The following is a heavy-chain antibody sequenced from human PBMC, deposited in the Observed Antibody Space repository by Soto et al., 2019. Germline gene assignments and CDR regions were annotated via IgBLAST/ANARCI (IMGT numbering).Heavy chain of an antibody. Sequence: GESLKISCKGSGYSFTSYCICWVRQMAGKGLEWMGIIYPGDSDTRYSPSFQGQVTISADKSISTAYLQWSSLKASDTAMYYCARQLGSGIRPKAYYYYGMDVWGQGTTVTVSS. D-gene: IGHD3-10*01. J-gene: IGHJ6*02. CDR1: GYSFTSYC. CDR2: IYPGDSDT. CDR3: ARQLGSGIRPKAYYYYGMDV. V-gene: IGHV5-51*01.